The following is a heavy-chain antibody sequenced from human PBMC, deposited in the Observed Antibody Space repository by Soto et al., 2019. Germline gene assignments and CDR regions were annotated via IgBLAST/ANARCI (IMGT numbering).Heavy chain of an antibody. V-gene: IGHV3-30-3*01. Sequence: GGSLRLSCAASGFTFSSYAMHWVRQAPGKGLEWVAVISYDGSNKYYADSVKGRFTISRDNSKNTLYLQMNSLRAEDTAVYYCARDRNVDLYSSSIVYYYGMDVWGQGTTVTVSS. CDR2: ISYDGSNK. D-gene: IGHD6-6*01. CDR1: GFTFSSYA. J-gene: IGHJ6*02. CDR3: ARDRNVDLYSSSIVYYYGMDV.